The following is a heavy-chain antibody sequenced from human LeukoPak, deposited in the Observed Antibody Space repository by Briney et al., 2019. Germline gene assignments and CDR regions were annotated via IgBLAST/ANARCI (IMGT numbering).Heavy chain of an antibody. V-gene: IGHV4-34*01. CDR2: INHSGST. J-gene: IGHJ5*02. CDR1: GGSLSGYY. D-gene: IGHD3-10*01. CDR3: ARRPYYYYGSGSPNWFDP. Sequence: SETLSLTCTVSGGSLSGYYWSWIRQPPGKGLEWIGEINHSGSTNYNPSLKSRVTISVDTSKNQFSLKLSSVTAADTAVYYCARRPYYYYGSGSPNWFDPWGQGTLVTVSS.